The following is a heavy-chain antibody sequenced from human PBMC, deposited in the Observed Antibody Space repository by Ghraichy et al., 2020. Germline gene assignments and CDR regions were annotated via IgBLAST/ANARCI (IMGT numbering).Heavy chain of an antibody. J-gene: IGHJ4*02. Sequence: SETLSLTCTVSGGSISSSSYYWGWIRQPPGKGLEWIGSIYYSGSTYYNPSLKSRVTISVDTSKNQFSLKLSSVTAADTAVYYCARHLDREKMHCTNGVCYTIQPLYYFDYWGQGTLVTVSS. CDR2: IYYSGST. V-gene: IGHV4-39*01. CDR1: GGSISSSSYY. CDR3: ARHLDREKMHCTNGVCYTIQPLYYFDY. D-gene: IGHD2-8*01.